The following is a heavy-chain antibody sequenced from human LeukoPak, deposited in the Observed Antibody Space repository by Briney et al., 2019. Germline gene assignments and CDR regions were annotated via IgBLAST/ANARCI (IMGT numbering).Heavy chain of an antibody. CDR3: ATSLDTAGGPY. D-gene: IGHD5-18*01. CDR1: GFTFTTYW. CDR2: IRQDGGAT. J-gene: IGHJ4*02. V-gene: IGHV3-7*01. Sequence: QPGGSLRLSCAASGFTFTTYWMTWVRQAPGKGLEWLANIRQDGGATYYADSVKGRFTISRDNAKNSLYLQMHSLRADDTAVYYCATSLDTAGGPYWGQGTLVTVSS.